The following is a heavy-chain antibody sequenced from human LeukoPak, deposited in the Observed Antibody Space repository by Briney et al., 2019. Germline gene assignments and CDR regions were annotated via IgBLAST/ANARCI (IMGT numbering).Heavy chain of an antibody. CDR1: GFSLSTSGMC. D-gene: IGHD3-3*01. J-gene: IGHJ6*03. CDR2: IDWDDDK. Sequence: SGPALVKPTQTLTLTCTFSGFSLSTSGMCVSWIRQPPGKALEWLARIDWDDDKYYSTSLKTRLTISKDTSKNQVVLTMTNMDPVKTATYSVPRINYDFWRVYNPFYSYYSRDVWAKGPRSPSP. CDR3: PRINYDFWRVYNPFYSYYSRDV. V-gene: IGHV2-70*11.